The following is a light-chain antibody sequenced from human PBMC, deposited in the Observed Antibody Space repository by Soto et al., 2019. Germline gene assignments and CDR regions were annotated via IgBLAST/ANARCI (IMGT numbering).Light chain of an antibody. Sequence: QSALAQPPSASGSPRQSVTISCTGSSSDIGAYNYVYWYQQHPGKAPKLIIYDVNQRPSGVPDRFSGSKSGNTASLTVSGLQAEDEAVYYCSSFAGGAHLVFGGGTKLTVL. CDR2: DVN. J-gene: IGLJ2*01. CDR1: SSDIGAYNY. V-gene: IGLV2-8*01. CDR3: SSFAGGAHLV.